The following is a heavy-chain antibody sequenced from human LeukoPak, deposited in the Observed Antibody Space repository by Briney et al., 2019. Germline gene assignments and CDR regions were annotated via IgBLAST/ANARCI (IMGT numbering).Heavy chain of an antibody. J-gene: IGHJ4*02. CDR1: GGPFYKYA. CDR3: ATTNLNWNPDLDY. D-gene: IGHD1-1*01. V-gene: IGHV1-69*06. Sequence: VASVKVSCKASGGPFYKYAINWVRQAPGQGLEWMGGTMPVIGTPIYAQKFQGRVTMTEDTSTDTAYMELSSLRSEDTAVYYCATTNLNWNPDLDYWGQGTLVTVSS. CDR2: TMPVIGTP.